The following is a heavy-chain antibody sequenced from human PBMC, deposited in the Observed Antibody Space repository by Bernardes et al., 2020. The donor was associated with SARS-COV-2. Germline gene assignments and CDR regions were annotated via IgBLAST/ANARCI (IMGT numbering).Heavy chain of an antibody. CDR1: GYTFTDSY. Sequence: ASVKVSCKVSGYTFTDSYFHWLRQAPGQGPEWMGWINPHSGATAYAPKFQGRVTLTRDTSINTGYLQLSGLRSDDTAVYYCARVSGSLAHCTRVSCYDYDHWGQGTLVAVSS. CDR3: ARVSGSLAHCTRVSCYDYDH. CDR2: INPHSGAT. J-gene: IGHJ4*02. D-gene: IGHD2-8*02. V-gene: IGHV1-2*02.